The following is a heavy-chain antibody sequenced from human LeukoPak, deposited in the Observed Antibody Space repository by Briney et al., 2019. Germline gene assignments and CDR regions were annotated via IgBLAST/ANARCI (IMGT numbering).Heavy chain of an antibody. CDR2: INHSGST. J-gene: IGHJ4*02. V-gene: IGHV4-34*01. CDR1: GGSFSGYY. Sequence: PSETLSLTCAVYGGSFSGYYWSWIRQPPGKGLEWIGEINHSGSTNYNPSLKSRVTISVDTSKSQFSLKLSSVTAADTAVYYCARRGSGSFTNWGQGTLVTVSS. D-gene: IGHD1-26*01. CDR3: ARRGSGSFTN.